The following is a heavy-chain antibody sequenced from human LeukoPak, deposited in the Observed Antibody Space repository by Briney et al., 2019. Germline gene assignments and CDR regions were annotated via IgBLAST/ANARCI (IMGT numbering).Heavy chain of an antibody. D-gene: IGHD2-2*01. V-gene: IGHV1-69*05. Sequence: SVKVSCKASGYTFTTYGISWVRQAPGQGLEWMGGIIPMFGTGNNTQKFQGRVTITTDESKSTAYMDLRSLRSDDTAIYYCARDRCSSTSCFLLAPLGSSPDAFDIWGQGTMVTVSS. CDR1: GYTFTTYG. J-gene: IGHJ3*02. CDR3: ARDRCSSTSCFLLAPLGSSPDAFDI. CDR2: IIPMFGTG.